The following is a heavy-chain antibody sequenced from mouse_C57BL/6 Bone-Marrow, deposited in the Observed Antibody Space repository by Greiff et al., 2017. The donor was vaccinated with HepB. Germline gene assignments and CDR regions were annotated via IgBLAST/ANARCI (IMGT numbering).Heavy chain of an antibody. V-gene: IGHV1-53*01. J-gene: IGHJ1*03. CDR3: ARARLFITTPRYFDV. D-gene: IGHD1-1*01. Sequence: QVQLQQPGTELVKPGASVKLSCKASGYTFTSYWMHWVKQRPGQGLEWIGNINPSNGGTNYNEKFKSKATLTVDKSSSTAYMQLSSLTSEDSAVYYCARARLFITTPRYFDVWGTGTTVTVSS. CDR1: GYTFTSYW. CDR2: INPSNGGT.